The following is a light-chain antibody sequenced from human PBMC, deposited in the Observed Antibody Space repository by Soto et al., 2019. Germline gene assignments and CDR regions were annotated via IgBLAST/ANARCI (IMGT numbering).Light chain of an antibody. CDR1: QSVNDNY. V-gene: IGKV3-20*01. CDR3: QQYAASPRT. J-gene: IGKJ1*01. Sequence: EIVLTQSPGTLSLSPRERATLSCRASQSVNDNYLAWYKHKPGQAPRLLIYGASSRAPGIPDRFSGSGSGTDFTLTISRLEPEDFAIYYCQQYAASPRTVGQGTQVEVK. CDR2: GAS.